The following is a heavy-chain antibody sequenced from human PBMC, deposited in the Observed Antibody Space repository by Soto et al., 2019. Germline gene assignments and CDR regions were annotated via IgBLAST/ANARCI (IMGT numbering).Heavy chain of an antibody. Sequence: QVQLVESGGGVVQPGRSLRLSCAASGFTFSSYGMHWVRQAPGKGLEWVAVISYDGSNKYYADSVKGRFTISRDNSKNKLYLQMNSLRAEDTAVYYCAKDWPEYSSGWTYFDYWGQGTLVTGSS. J-gene: IGHJ4*02. CDR2: ISYDGSNK. CDR3: AKDWPEYSSGWTYFDY. D-gene: IGHD6-19*01. CDR1: GFTFSSYG. V-gene: IGHV3-30*18.